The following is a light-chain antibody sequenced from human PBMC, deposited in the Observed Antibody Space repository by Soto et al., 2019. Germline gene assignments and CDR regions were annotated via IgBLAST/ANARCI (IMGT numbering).Light chain of an antibody. CDR1: RSNIGRKI. CDR2: SNI. V-gene: IGLV1-44*01. J-gene: IGLJ2*01. Sequence: QSVLSQPPSASGTPGQTVTISCSGSRSNIGRKIVNWYQQLPGTAPKLLIYSNIQRPSVVPDRFSASKSGTSASLAISGLQTGDEADYYCGTWDISLSAEVFGGGTKLTVL. CDR3: GTWDISLSAEV.